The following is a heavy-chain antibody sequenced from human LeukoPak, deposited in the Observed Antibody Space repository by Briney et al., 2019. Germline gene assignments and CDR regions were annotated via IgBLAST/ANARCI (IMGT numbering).Heavy chain of an antibody. D-gene: IGHD6-6*01. V-gene: IGHV4-38-2*01. CDR3: ARVRASSSPHYYYYHYMDV. CDR1: GYSISSGYY. Sequence: SETLSLTCAVSGYSISSGYYWGWIRQPPGKGLEWIGSIYHSGSTYYNPSLKSRVTISVDTSKNQFSLKLSSVTAADTAVNYCARVRASSSPHYYYYHYMDVWGKGTTVTVSS. CDR2: IYHSGST. J-gene: IGHJ6*03.